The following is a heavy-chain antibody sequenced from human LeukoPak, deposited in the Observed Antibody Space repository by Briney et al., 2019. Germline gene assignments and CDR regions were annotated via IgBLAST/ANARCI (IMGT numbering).Heavy chain of an antibody. D-gene: IGHD6-6*01. CDR3: GRKIIAAPRGLDS. V-gene: IGHV3-72*01. CDR1: GFTFSDHH. CDR2: IRTKAGSYTT. J-gene: IGHJ5*01. Sequence: QPGGSLRLSCAASGFTFSDHHMDWVRQAPGKGLEWVARIRTKAGSYTTEYAASVKGRFTISRDDSTNSLYLQMNSLKSEDTAVYYCGRKIIAAPRGLDSWGQGTLVIVSS.